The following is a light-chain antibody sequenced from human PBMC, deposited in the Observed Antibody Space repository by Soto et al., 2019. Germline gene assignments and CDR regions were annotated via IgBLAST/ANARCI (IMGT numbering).Light chain of an antibody. CDR3: CSYAGSYTLYV. J-gene: IGLJ1*01. CDR1: NSDVGGYNY. V-gene: IGLV2-11*01. CDR2: DVS. Sequence: QLVLTQPRSVSGSPGQSVTISCTGTNSDVGGYNYVSWYQQHPGKAPKLMIYDVSKRPSGVPDRFSGSKSGNTASLTISGLQAEDEADYYCCSYAGSYTLYVFGTGTKLTVL.